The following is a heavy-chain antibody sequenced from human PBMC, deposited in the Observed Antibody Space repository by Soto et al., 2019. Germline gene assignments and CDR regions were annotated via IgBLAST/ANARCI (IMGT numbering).Heavy chain of an antibody. CDR2: ISSSGSTI. Sequence: PGGSLRLSCAASGFTFSSYEMNWVRQAPGKGLEWVSYISSSGSTIYYADSVKGRFTISRDNAKNSLYLQMNSLRAEDTAVYYCERDGTGYCSSTSCYGVLRFLESSVYYYYGMDVWGQGTTVTVSS. CDR1: GFTFSSYE. CDR3: ERDGTGYCSSTSCYGVLRFLESSVYYYYGMDV. V-gene: IGHV3-48*03. J-gene: IGHJ6*02. D-gene: IGHD2-2*01.